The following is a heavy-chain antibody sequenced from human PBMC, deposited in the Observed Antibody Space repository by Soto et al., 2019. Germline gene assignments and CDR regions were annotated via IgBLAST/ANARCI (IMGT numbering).Heavy chain of an antibody. CDR2: MNPNSGNT. J-gene: IGHJ3*02. D-gene: IGHD2-2*01. CDR1: GYTFTSYD. Sequence: ASVKVSCKASGYTFTSYDINWVRQATGQGLEWMGWMNPNSGNTGYAQKFQGRVTMTRNTSISTAYMELSSLRSEDTAVYYCARVLGYCSSTSCYVDRNAFDIWGQGTMVTVSS. V-gene: IGHV1-8*01. CDR3: ARVLGYCSSTSCYVDRNAFDI.